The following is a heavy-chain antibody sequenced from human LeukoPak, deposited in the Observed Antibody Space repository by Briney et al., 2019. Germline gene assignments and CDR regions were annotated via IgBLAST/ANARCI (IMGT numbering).Heavy chain of an antibody. CDR1: GFTVSSNY. Sequence: PGGSLGLSCAASGFTVSSNYMSWVRQAPGKGLEWASVIYSGGSTYYADSVKGRFTISRDNSKNTLYLQMNSLRAEDTAVYYCARLRWGDWFDPWGQGTLVTVSS. V-gene: IGHV3-66*02. J-gene: IGHJ5*02. CDR3: ARLRWGDWFDP. CDR2: IYSGGST. D-gene: IGHD4-23*01.